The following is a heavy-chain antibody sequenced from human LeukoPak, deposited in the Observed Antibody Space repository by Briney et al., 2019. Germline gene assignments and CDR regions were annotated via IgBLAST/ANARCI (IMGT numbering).Heavy chain of an antibody. J-gene: IGHJ4*02. V-gene: IGHV3-23*01. CDR2: ISDGGGRT. CDR1: GFTFSSYA. Sequence: GGSLRLSCAASGFTFSSYAMSWVRQAPGKGLEWVSSISDGGGRTYYADSVKGRFTISRDNSKNTLYLQMNSLRAEDTALYYCASGASTVTTYFDYWGQGTLVTVSS. CDR3: ASGASTVTTYFDY. D-gene: IGHD4-11*01.